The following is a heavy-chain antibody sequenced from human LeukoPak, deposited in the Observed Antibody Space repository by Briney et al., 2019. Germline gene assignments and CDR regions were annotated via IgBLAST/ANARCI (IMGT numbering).Heavy chain of an antibody. D-gene: IGHD3-10*01. J-gene: IGHJ4*02. V-gene: IGHV3-74*01. CDR2: VKSDGGGI. Sequence: SGGSLRLSCAVSGFTFTDYWFHWVRQAPGKGLEWVSRVKSDGGGINYGDSVKGRFTMSRDNAKNTLYLQMNSLRAEDTAVYYCARQAGSGFDYWGQGSLVTVSS. CDR1: GFTFTDYW. CDR3: ARQAGSGFDY.